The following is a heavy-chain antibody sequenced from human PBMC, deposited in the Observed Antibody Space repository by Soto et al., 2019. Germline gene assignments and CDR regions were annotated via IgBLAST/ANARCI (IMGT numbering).Heavy chain of an antibody. CDR2: INHSGNT. CDR1: GGSFSGYY. CDR3: GSSGPYDLSGFYYPDMDV. D-gene: IGHD3-22*01. V-gene: IGHV4-34*01. Sequence: SETLSLTCSIYGGSFSGYYWSWIRQPPGKGLEWIGEINHSGNTNYNPSLKSRVTISVDTSNNQFSLKLNSVTAADTAVYYCGSSGPYDLSGFYYPDMDVWGQGTTVTVSS. J-gene: IGHJ6*02.